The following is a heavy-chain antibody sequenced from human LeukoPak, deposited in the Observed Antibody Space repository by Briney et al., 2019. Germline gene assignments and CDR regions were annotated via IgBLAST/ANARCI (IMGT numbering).Heavy chain of an antibody. V-gene: IGHV3-9*01. CDR1: GFTFDDYA. CDR2: ISWNSGSI. D-gene: IGHD1-26*01. J-gene: IGHJ5*02. CDR3: AKDTGGNYYAFWFDP. Sequence: GGSLRLSCAASGFTFDDYAMHWVRQAPGKGLEWVSGISWNSGSITYADSVKGRFTISRNNAKNSLYLQMNSLRPDDTALYYCAKDTGGNYYAFWFDPWGQGTLVTVSS.